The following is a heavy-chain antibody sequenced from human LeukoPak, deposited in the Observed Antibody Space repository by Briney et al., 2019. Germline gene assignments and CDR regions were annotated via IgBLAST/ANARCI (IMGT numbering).Heavy chain of an antibody. CDR1: GGTFSSYA. CDR2: IIPIFGTA. Sequence: SVKVSCKASGGTFSSYAISWVRQAPGQGLEWMGGIIPIFGTANYAQKFQGRVTITADESTSTAYMELSSLRSDDTAVYYCARDLSGEAYCGGDCYSQKVRWFDPWGQGTLVTVSS. V-gene: IGHV1-69*13. CDR3: ARDLSGEAYCGGDCYSQKVRWFDP. J-gene: IGHJ5*02. D-gene: IGHD2-21*02.